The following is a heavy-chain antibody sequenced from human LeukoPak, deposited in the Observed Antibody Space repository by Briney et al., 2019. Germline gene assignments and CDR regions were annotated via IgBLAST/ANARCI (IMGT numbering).Heavy chain of an antibody. Sequence: PSETLSLTCTVSGGSISSSSYYWGWIRQPPGKGLEWIGSMYSSGSTYYNPSLKSRVTISVDTSKNQFSLKLSSVTAADTAVYYCARQNLGLLYNYYYYYMDVWGKGTTVTISS. D-gene: IGHD2-2*02. CDR2: MYSSGST. J-gene: IGHJ6*03. V-gene: IGHV4-39*01. CDR3: ARQNLGLLYNYYYYYMDV. CDR1: GGSISSSSYY.